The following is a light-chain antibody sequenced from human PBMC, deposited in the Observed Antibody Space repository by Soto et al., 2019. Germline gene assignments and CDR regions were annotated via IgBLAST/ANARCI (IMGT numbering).Light chain of an antibody. Sequence: EIVLTQSPGTLSLSPGERANLSCRASQSVSKSYLAWYQQKPGQAPRLLIYGASSRATGIPDRFSGSGSGTDFTLTISRLEPEDFAVYYCQQYGSSPPITFGQGTRLEIK. J-gene: IGKJ5*01. V-gene: IGKV3-20*01. CDR1: QSVSKSY. CDR3: QQYGSSPPIT. CDR2: GAS.